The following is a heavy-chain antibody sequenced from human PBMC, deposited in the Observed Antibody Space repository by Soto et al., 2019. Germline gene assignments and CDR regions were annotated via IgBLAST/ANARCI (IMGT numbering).Heavy chain of an antibody. J-gene: IGHJ3*01. CDR1: GFTFSSSE. Sequence: EVQLVESGGGLVQPGGSLRLSCAVSGFTFSSSEMYWVRQAPGKGLEWISYIHPSGQPIFYADSVKGRFTISRDNDNNSLFLQINTLRAEDTAVYYCARRASRWGQGTMVTVSS. D-gene: IGHD1-26*01. V-gene: IGHV3-48*03. CDR3: ARRASR. CDR2: IHPSGQPI.